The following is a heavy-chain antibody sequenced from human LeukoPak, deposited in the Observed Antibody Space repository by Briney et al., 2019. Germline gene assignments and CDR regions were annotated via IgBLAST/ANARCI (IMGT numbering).Heavy chain of an antibody. J-gene: IGHJ6*02. D-gene: IGHD3-3*01. CDR3: ATERITIRTPYYYGVDV. V-gene: IGHV4-61*02. CDR2: IYTSGST. Sequence: SETLSLTCTVSGGSISSGSYYWSWIRQPAGKGLEWIGRIYTSGSTNYNPSLKSRVTISVDTSKNQFSLKLSSVTAADTAVYYCATERITIRTPYYYGVDVWGQGTTVTVSS. CDR1: GGSISSGSYY.